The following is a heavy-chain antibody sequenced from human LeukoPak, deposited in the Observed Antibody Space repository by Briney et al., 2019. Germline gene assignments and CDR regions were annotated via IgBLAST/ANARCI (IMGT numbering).Heavy chain of an antibody. V-gene: IGHV3-11*01. CDR3: ARVKTRGVNPLFDY. CDR1: GFNLYDRY. Sequence: GGSLRLSCTASGFNLYDRYMSWIRQAPGKGLEWISYIPTSGPTTYLAGSVKGRFTVSRDNAKNSVFLQMSNVKAEDTAVYYCARVKTRGVNPLFDYWGQGALVTVSS. CDR2: IPTSGPTT. D-gene: IGHD3-3*01. J-gene: IGHJ4*02.